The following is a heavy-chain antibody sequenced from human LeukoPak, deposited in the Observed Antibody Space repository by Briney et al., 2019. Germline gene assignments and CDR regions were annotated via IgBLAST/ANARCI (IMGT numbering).Heavy chain of an antibody. CDR3: ARVLTSDAFDI. V-gene: IGHV4-4*07. CDR1: GGSISNYY. J-gene: IGHJ3*02. D-gene: IGHD1-14*01. Sequence: SEALSLTCTVSGGSISNYYWNWIRQPAGKGLEWIGRIYTSGSTNYNPSLKSRVTMSVDTSKNQFSLKLSSVTAADTAVYYCARVLTSDAFDIWGQGTMVTVSS. CDR2: IYTSGST.